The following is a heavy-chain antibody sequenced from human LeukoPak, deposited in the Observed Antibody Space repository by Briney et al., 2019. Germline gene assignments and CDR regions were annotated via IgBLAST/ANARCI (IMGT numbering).Heavy chain of an antibody. J-gene: IGHJ4*02. CDR2: ISGSGGST. V-gene: IGHV3-23*01. CDR1: GFTFSSYA. CDR3: AKDTTVTTGNYFDY. D-gene: IGHD4-17*01. Sequence: GGSLRLSCAASGFTFSSYAMCWVRQAPGKGLEWVSVISGSGGSTYYADSVKGRFTISRDNSKNTLYLQMNSLRAEDTAVYYCAKDTTVTTGNYFDYWGQGTLVTVSS.